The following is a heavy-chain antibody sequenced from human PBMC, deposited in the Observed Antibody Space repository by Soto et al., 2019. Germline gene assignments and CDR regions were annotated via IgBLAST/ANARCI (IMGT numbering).Heavy chain of an antibody. CDR2: FDPEDGET. V-gene: IGHV1-24*01. Sequence: GASVKVSCKVSGYTLTELSMHWVRQAPGKGLEWMGGFDPEDGETIYAQKLQGRVTMTEDTSTDTAYMELSSLRSEDTAVYYCATASRAAAVRKYYYYGMDVGGQGTTVTVSS. CDR3: ATASRAAAVRKYYYYGMDV. CDR1: GYTLTELS. D-gene: IGHD6-13*01. J-gene: IGHJ6*02.